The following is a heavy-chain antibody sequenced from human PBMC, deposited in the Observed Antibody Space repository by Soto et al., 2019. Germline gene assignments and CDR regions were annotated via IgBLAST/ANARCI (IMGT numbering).Heavy chain of an antibody. CDR1: GFKFSDYY. J-gene: IGHJ3*02. CDR2: ISSSGTGI. CDR3: ARALSDAFDI. V-gene: IGHV3-11*01. Sequence: GGSLRLSCAASGFKFSDYYMIWIRQAPGKGLDWVSYISSSGTGIYYGDSVKGRFTISRDNAKDSLYLQMNSLRAEDTAVYYCARALSDAFDIWGQGTMVTVSS.